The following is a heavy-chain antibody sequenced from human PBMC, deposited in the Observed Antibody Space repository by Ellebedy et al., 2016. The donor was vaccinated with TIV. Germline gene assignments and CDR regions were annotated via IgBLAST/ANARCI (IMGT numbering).Heavy chain of an antibody. CDR1: GFTFSRYW. CDR3: ARNRYCSSGDCYALGY. D-gene: IGHD2-15*01. CDR2: VTIDGSST. V-gene: IGHV3-74*01. Sequence: PGGSLRLSCAASGFTFSRYWMHWVRQTPGKGLVWVARVTIDGSSTIYADSVKGRFTISRDNTRNTLYLQMNSLRAEDTAVYYCARNRYCSSGDCYALGYWGQGTLVTVSS. J-gene: IGHJ4*02.